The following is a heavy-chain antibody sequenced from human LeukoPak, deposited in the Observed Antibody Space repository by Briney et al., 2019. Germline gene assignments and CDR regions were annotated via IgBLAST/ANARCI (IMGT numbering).Heavy chain of an antibody. CDR1: GYTFTGYY. CDR2: FNPNSGGT. D-gene: IGHD2-2*01. CDR3: ARANVVVPAAQEPDNWFDP. J-gene: IGHJ5*02. V-gene: IGHV1-2*02. Sequence: ASVKVSCKASGYTFTGYYMHWVRQAPGQGLEWMGWFNPNSGGTNYAQKFQGRVTMTRDTSISTAYMELSRLRSDDTAVYYCARANVVVPAAQEPDNWFDPWGQGTLVTVSS.